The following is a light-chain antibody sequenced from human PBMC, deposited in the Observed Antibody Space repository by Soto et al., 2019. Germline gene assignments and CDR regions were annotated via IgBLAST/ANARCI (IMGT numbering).Light chain of an antibody. CDR2: VEGSGSY. CDR1: SGHNSYI. J-gene: IGLJ2*01. CDR3: DTWDTNTQV. Sequence: QPVLTQSSSASASLGSSVKLTCTLSSGHNSYIIAWHQQQTGKAPRFLMTVEGSGSYNKGSGVPDRVSASSSGADRYLTISNLQSEDEATYYCDTWDTNTQVFGGGTQLTVL. V-gene: IGLV4-60*03.